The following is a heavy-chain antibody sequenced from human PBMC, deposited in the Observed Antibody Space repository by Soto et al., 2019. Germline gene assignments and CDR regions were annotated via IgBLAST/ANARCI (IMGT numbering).Heavy chain of an antibody. J-gene: IGHJ4*02. CDR3: ASFTMTTVTY. CDR2: ISSSSSTI. CDR1: GFTFSSYS. D-gene: IGHD4-17*01. Sequence: EVQLVESGGGLVQPGGSLRLSCAASGFTFSSYSTNWVRQAPGKGLEWVSYISSSSSTIYYADSVKGRFTISRDNAKNSLYLQMNSLRAEDTAVYYCASFTMTTVTYWGQGTLVTVSS. V-gene: IGHV3-48*01.